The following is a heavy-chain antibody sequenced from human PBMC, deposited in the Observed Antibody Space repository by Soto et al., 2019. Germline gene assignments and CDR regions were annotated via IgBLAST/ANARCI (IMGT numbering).Heavy chain of an antibody. Sequence: GASVKVSCKASGYTFTSYGISWVRQAPGQGLEWMGWISAYNGNTNYAQKLQGRVTMTTDTSTSTAYMELRSLRSDDTAVYYCARAYYDFWSGYPTYYYYYMDVWGKGTTVTVSS. CDR1: GYTFTSYG. CDR3: ARAYYDFWSGYPTYYYYYMDV. CDR2: ISAYNGNT. J-gene: IGHJ6*03. D-gene: IGHD3-3*01. V-gene: IGHV1-18*01.